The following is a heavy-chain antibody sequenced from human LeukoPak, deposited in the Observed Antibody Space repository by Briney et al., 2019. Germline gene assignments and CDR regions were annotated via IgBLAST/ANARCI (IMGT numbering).Heavy chain of an antibody. CDR3: ARALGSGYSYGYSDY. CDR1: GGSFSGYY. D-gene: IGHD5-18*01. Sequence: SETLSLTCAVYGGSFSGYYWSWIRQPPGKGLEWIGKINHSGSTNYNPSLKSRVTISVDTSKNQFSLKLSSVTAADTAVYYCARALGSGYSYGYSDYWGQGTLVTVSS. CDR2: INHSGST. V-gene: IGHV4-34*01. J-gene: IGHJ4*02.